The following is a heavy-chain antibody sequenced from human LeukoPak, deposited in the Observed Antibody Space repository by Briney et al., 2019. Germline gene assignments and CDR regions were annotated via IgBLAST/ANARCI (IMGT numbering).Heavy chain of an antibody. V-gene: IGHV3-7*03. CDR1: GFTFSRYW. CDR3: ARAVTSTGGY. D-gene: IGHD4-17*01. CDR2: INEDGSGK. J-gene: IGHJ4*02. Sequence: PGGSLRLSCAASGFTFSRYWMTWVRQAPGKGLEWVASINEDGSGKHYVDSVKGRFTISRDNAQKSVYLEMNSLRAEDTAVYYCARAVTSTGGYWGQGTLVTVSS.